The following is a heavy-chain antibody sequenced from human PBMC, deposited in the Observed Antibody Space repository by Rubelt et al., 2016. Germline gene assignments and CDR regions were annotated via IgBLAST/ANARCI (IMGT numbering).Heavy chain of an antibody. Sequence: QVQLQESGPGLVKPSQTLSLTCTVSGGSISSGVYYWSWIRQHPGKGLEWIGYIYYSGSPYYNPSLKSRVPISVDTSKNQVALKLGSETAADTAVYYCARDTKDGDYYFDRWGQGTLVTVSA. CDR2: IYYSGSP. J-gene: IGHJ4*02. CDR3: ARDTKDGDYYFDR. V-gene: IGHV4-31*03. D-gene: IGHD2-21*02. CDR1: GGSISSGVYY.